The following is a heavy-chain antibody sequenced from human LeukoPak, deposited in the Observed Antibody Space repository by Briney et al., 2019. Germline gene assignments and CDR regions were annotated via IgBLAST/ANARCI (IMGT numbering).Heavy chain of an antibody. CDR3: ARVLRSVLTGTEAFHS. CDR2: ITSSGRST. V-gene: IGHV3-11*04. Sequence: GGSLCLTCAASGFTFSDYNMTWIRQAPGKGLEWEWVAYITSSGRSTLYADSVKGRFTISRDNAKNSLYLQMNSLRPEDTAVYYCARVLRSVLTGTEAFHSLGQGTKVTVSS. J-gene: IGHJ3*02. CDR1: GFTFSDYN. D-gene: IGHD2-21*02.